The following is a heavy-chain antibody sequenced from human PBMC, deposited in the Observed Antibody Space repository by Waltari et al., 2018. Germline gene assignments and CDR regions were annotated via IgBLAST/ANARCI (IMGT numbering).Heavy chain of an antibody. D-gene: IGHD6-19*01. CDR1: GGSFSGYY. CDR2: INHSGST. J-gene: IGHJ4*02. V-gene: IGHV4-34*01. CDR3: ARAPLYSSGWYGGDY. Sequence: QVQLQQWGAGLLKPSETLSLTCAVYGGSFSGYYWSWIRQPPGTGLEWIGEINHSGSTNCNPSLKSRVTISVETSKNQFSLKLSSVTAADTAVYYCARAPLYSSGWYGGDYWGQGTLVTVSS.